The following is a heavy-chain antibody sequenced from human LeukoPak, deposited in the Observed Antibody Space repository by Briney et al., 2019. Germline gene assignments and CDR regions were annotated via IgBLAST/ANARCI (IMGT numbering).Heavy chain of an antibody. D-gene: IGHD5-12*01. J-gene: IGHJ5*02. CDR1: GYNFTSYW. V-gene: IGHV5-10-1*01. CDR2: IDPSDSYT. CDR3: ARRRGYDWYNWFDP. Sequence: GESLKISCKGSGYNFTSYWITWVRQMPGKGLEWMGRIDPSDSYTNYSPSFQGHVTISADKSISTAYLQWSSLKASDTAVYYCARRRGYDWYNWFDPWGQGTLVTVSS.